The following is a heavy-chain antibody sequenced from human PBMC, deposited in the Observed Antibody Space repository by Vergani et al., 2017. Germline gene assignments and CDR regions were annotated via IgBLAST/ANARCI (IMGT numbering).Heavy chain of an antibody. D-gene: IGHD2-15*01. CDR1: GYTFTSYS. Sequence: VQLVQSGAEVKKPGESLKISCKGSGYTFTSYSMHWVRQAPGQGLEWMGIINPRGGSTSYAQKFQGRVTMTRDTSTSTVYMDLSSLRSEDTAVYYCARDGGYGVVVAAYVDYWGQGTLVTGSA. CDR2: INPRGGST. J-gene: IGHJ4*02. V-gene: IGHV1-46*01. CDR3: ARDGGYGVVVAAYVDY.